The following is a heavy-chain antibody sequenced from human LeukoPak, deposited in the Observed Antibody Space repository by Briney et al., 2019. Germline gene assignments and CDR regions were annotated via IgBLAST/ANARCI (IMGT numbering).Heavy chain of an antibody. CDR3: ARDPTLPVVVTTQSYYYYYYMDV. Sequence: ASVKVSCKACGYTFTCYYMHWVRQAPGQGLEWMGWINPNSGGTNYAQKFQGRVTMTRDTSISTAYMELSRLRSDDTAVYYCARDPTLPVVVTTQSYYYYYYMDVWGKGTTVTVSS. CDR1: GYTFTCYY. J-gene: IGHJ6*03. V-gene: IGHV1-2*02. D-gene: IGHD3-22*01. CDR2: INPNSGGT.